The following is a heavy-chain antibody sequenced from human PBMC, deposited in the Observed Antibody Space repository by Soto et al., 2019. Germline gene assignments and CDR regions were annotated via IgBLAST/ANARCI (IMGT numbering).Heavy chain of an antibody. V-gene: IGHV3-53*01. CDR1: GLTVSSNY. Sequence: VGSLRLSCAASGLTVSSNYMSWVRQAPGKGLEWVSVIFSTGNTYYADSVKGRFTISRDNSKNTVYLQMNGLRAEDTAVYYCATDSTSGWSGDFDYWGQGTLVTVSS. D-gene: IGHD6-19*01. CDR2: IFSTGNT. CDR3: ATDSTSGWSGDFDY. J-gene: IGHJ4*02.